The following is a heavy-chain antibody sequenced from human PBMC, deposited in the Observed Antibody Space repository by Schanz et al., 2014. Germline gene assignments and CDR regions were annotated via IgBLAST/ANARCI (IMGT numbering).Heavy chain of an antibody. J-gene: IGHJ6*03. CDR2: ISDSGDST. Sequence: EVHLLESGGGLVQPGGSLRLSCAASGFTFSNHALSWVRQAPGKGLEWVSDISDSGDSTHYADSVKGRFTISRDNPKKTLYLQMNSLRAEDTAVYYCARDHQWLARYYMDVWGKGTTVTVSS. V-gene: IGHV3-23*01. CDR1: GFTFSNHA. D-gene: IGHD6-19*01. CDR3: ARDHQWLARYYMDV.